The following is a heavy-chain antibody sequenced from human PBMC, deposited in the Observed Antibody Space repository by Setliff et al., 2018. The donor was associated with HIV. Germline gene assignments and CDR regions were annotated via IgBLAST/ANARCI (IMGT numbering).Heavy chain of an antibody. V-gene: IGHV5-51*01. CDR3: ARRMWQQDSKFMYYFDY. D-gene: IGHD6-13*01. Sequence: GESLKISCKASGYSFTNYWIGWVRQMPGKGLEWMGIIYPGDSDTRYSPSFQGQVTISADKSISTAYLQWSSLKASDTAMYYCARRMWQQDSKFMYYFDYWGQGTLVTVSS. CDR2: IYPGDSDT. J-gene: IGHJ4*02. CDR1: GYSFTNYW.